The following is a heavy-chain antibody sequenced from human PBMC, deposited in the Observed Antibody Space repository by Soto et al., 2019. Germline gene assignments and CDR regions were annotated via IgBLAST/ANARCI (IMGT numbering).Heavy chain of an antibody. V-gene: IGHV3-33*01. Sequence: PGGSLRLSCAASGFTFRSYGMHWVRQAPGKGLEWVAVIWYDGSNKYYADSVKGRFTISRDNSKNTLYLQMNSLRAEDTAVYYCARDEALGVVIYWGQGTLVTVSS. CDR2: IWYDGSNK. D-gene: IGHD3-3*01. CDR3: ARDEALGVVIY. CDR1: GFTFRSYG. J-gene: IGHJ4*02.